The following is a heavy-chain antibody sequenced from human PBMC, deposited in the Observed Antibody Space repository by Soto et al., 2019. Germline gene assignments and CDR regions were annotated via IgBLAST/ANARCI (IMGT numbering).Heavy chain of an antibody. J-gene: IGHJ4*02. D-gene: IGHD3-10*01. CDR1: DFAFSNYW. V-gene: IGHV3-15*07. Sequence: EVQLVESGGGLFKPGGSLRLTCVASDFAFSNYWMHWFRQAPGNGLEWVGRIKSKTDGGTIDYAAPVEGRFTISRDDSRDTLYLQMISLKTEDTAVYDCSSPRHSGNSVDYWGQGTLVTGSS. CDR2: IKSKTDGGTI. CDR3: SSPRHSGNSVDY.